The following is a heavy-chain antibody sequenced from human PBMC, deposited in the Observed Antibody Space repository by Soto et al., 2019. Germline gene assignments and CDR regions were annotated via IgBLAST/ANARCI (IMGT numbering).Heavy chain of an antibody. D-gene: IGHD2-2*02. J-gene: IGHJ6*02. Sequence: ETLSLTCTVSGGSISSYYWSWIRQPPGKGLEWIGYIYYSGSTNYNPSLKSRVTISVDTSKNQFSLKLSSVTAADTAVYYCARYTRYYGMDVWGQGTTVTVSS. CDR2: IYYSGST. V-gene: IGHV4-59*01. CDR3: ARYTRYYGMDV. CDR1: GGSISSYY.